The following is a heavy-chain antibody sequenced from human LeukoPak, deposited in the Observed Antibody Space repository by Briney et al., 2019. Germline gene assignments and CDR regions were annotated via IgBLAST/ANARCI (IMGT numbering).Heavy chain of an antibody. CDR1: GFTFSSYE. J-gene: IGHJ4*02. CDR3: AIYGNPYYGSGRYYSEYFDY. D-gene: IGHD3-10*01. CDR2: ISSSGSTI. V-gene: IGHV3-48*03. Sequence: PGGSLRLSCAASGFTFSSYEMNWVRQAPGKGLEWVSYISSSGSTIYYADSVKGRFTISRDNAKNSLYLQMNSLRAEDTAVYYCAIYGNPYYGSGRYYSEYFDYWGQGTLVTDSS.